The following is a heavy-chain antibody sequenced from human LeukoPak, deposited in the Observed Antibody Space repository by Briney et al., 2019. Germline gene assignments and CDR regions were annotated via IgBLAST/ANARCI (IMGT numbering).Heavy chain of an antibody. J-gene: IGHJ3*02. Sequence: PSEILSLTCTVSGGSISNYYWSWIRQPPGKGLEWIAYIDYRGSTTYNPSLKSRVTISVDTSRNQFSLKLSSVTAADTAVYYCARSRSGYSYDHAAFDIWGQGTMVTVSS. CDR2: IDYRGST. CDR3: ARSRSGYSYDHAAFDI. CDR1: GGSISNYY. D-gene: IGHD5-18*01. V-gene: IGHV4-59*01.